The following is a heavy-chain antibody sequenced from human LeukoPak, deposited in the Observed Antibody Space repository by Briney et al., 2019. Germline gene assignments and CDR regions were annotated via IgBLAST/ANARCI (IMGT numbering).Heavy chain of an antibody. Sequence: HAGGSLRLSCAAFGFKSSISAMSWVRQAPGKGLEWVSVVGGSGETTNYADSVKGRFTISRDRSKTTVFLQMNSLRVEDTGVYYCASKFGKSYHYYYGLDVWGQGTTVTVSS. D-gene: IGHD3-10*01. CDR3: ASKFGKSYHYYYGLDV. CDR1: GFKSSISA. CDR2: VGGSGETT. V-gene: IGHV3-23*01. J-gene: IGHJ6*02.